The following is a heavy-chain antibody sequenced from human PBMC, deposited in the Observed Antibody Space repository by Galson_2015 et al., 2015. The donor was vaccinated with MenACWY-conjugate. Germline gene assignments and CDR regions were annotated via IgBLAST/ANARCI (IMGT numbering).Heavy chain of an antibody. J-gene: IGHJ6*02. CDR3: AKDLARGHSGYGQHYGMDV. CDR2: ISGSGGST. D-gene: IGHD5-12*01. V-gene: IGHV3-23*01. CDR1: GFTFSSYA. Sequence: SLRLSCAASGFTFSSYAMSWVRQAPGKGLEWVSAISGSGGSTYYADSVKGRFTISRDNSKNTLYLQMNSLRAEDTAVYYCAKDLARGHSGYGQHYGMDVWGQGTTVTISS.